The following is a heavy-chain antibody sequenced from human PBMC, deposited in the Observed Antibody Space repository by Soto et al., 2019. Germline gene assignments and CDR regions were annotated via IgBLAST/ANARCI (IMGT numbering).Heavy chain of an antibody. CDR2: ITVGTGNT. J-gene: IGHJ4*02. D-gene: IGHD3-22*01. CDR3: AAGDSSGYYGG. V-gene: IGHV1-58*01. CDR1: GFIFTSSS. Sequence: SVKVSCKASGFIFTSSSVQWARQARGQRLEWIGWITVGTGNTNYAQKFQERVTITRDMSTSTAYMELSNLRSEDTAIYYCAAGDSSGYYGGWGQGIQVTVSS.